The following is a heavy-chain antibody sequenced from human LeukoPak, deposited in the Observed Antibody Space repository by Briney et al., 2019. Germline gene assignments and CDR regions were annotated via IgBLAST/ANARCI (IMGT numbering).Heavy chain of an antibody. Sequence: SETLSLTCTVSVGSISSSTYYWGWIRQPPGTGLEWIGSIYYYGNTYYNPSLKSRVTIYVDTSKNQFSLKLSSVTAADTAVYYCASFVAVSASANYWGQGTLVTVSS. CDR1: VGSISSSTYY. CDR3: ASFVAVSASANY. CDR2: IYYYGNT. V-gene: IGHV4-39*01. J-gene: IGHJ4*02. D-gene: IGHD2-21*02.